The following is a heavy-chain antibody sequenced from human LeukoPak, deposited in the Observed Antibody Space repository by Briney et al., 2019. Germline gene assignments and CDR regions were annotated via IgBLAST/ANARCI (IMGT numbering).Heavy chain of an antibody. D-gene: IGHD3-22*01. J-gene: IGHJ5*02. CDR1: GGSISSGDYY. Sequence: SETLSLTCTVSGGSISSGDYYWSWIRQHPEKGLEWIGYTFDSGSTYYNPSLKSRVTISVDTSKNQFSLKLSSVTAADTAVYYCARAIRGRMIVVPVDTRFDPWGQGTVVTVSS. CDR3: ARAIRGRMIVVPVDTRFDP. V-gene: IGHV4-31*03. CDR2: TFDSGST.